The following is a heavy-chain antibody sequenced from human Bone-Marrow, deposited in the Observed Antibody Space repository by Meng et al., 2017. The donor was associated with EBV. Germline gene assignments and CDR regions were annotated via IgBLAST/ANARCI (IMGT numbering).Heavy chain of an antibody. CDR1: GASIDSSDW. V-gene: IGHV4-4*02. CDR3: ARGLGGHYPTMEY. CDR2: IHHSGTT. J-gene: IGHJ4*02. Sequence: QLHLQASGPGLVKPSGTLSLPCAVSGASIDSSDWWTWVRQAPGKGLEWIGEIHHSGTTNCNPSLESRVTISIDKSDNQFSLKLTSVTAADTAVYYCARGLGGHYPTMEYWGQGTLVTVSS. D-gene: IGHD3-22*01.